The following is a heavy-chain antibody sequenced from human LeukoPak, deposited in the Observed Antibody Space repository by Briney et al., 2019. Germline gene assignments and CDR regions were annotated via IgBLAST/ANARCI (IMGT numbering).Heavy chain of an antibody. CDR3: ARHDSSNNWFDP. V-gene: IGHV4-34*01. Sequence: SETLSLTCAVYGGSFSGYYWSWIRQPPGKGLEWIGEINHSGSTNYNPSLKSRVTISVDTSKNQFSLKLSSVTAADTAVYYCARHDSSNNWFDPWGQGTLVTVSS. CDR1: GGSFSGYY. J-gene: IGHJ5*02. CDR2: INHSGST. D-gene: IGHD6-13*01.